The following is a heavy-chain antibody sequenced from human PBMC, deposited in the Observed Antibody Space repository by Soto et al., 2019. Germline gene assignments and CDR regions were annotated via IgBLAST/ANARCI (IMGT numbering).Heavy chain of an antibody. CDR3: ARGPLGQEAGSSWYGYYGMDV. V-gene: IGHV1-18*01. D-gene: IGHD6-13*01. CDR2: ISAYNGNT. Sequence: ASVKVSCKASGYTFTSYGISWVRQAPGQGLEWMGWISAYNGNTNYAQKLQGRVTMTTYTSTSPAYMELRSLRSDDAAVYYCARGPLGQEAGSSWYGYYGMDVWGQGTTVTVSS. J-gene: IGHJ6*02. CDR1: GYTFTSYG.